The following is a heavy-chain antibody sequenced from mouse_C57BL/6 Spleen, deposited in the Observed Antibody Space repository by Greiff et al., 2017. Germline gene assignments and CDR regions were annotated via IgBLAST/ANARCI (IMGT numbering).Heavy chain of an antibody. CDR1: GYTFTSYW. J-gene: IGHJ3*01. CDR3: AIPYYEYAAWFAY. V-gene: IGHV1-74*01. Sequence: QVQLQQPGAELVKPGASVKVSCKASGYTFTSYWMHWVKQRPGQGLEWIGRIHPSDSDTNYNQKFKGKATLTVDKSSSTAYMQLSSLTSEDSAVYYCAIPYYEYAAWFAYWGQGTLVTVSA. D-gene: IGHD2-4*01. CDR2: IHPSDSDT.